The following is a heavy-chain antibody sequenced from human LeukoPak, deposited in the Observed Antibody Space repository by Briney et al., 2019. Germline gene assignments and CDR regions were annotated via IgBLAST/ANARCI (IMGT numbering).Heavy chain of an antibody. CDR1: GVSITNDY. Sequence: PSETLSLTCTVSGVSITNDYWNWARQPPGKGLEWIGYIHYTGSTSYNPSLKSRVTISVDTSKSHFSLKLSSVTAADTAVYYCARQNTFTIWGQGTVVTVSS. CDR3: ARQNTFTI. V-gene: IGHV4-59*08. CDR2: IHYTGST. J-gene: IGHJ3*02. D-gene: IGHD2/OR15-2a*01.